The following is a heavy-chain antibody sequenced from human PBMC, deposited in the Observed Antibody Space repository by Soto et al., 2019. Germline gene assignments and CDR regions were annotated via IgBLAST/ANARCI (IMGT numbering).Heavy chain of an antibody. V-gene: IGHV3-33*01. CDR1: GFTFSSYG. CDR2: IWYDGSNK. CDR3: ARDYQRYCSGGSCTRVDS. D-gene: IGHD2-15*01. Sequence: GGSLRLSCAASGFTFSSYGMHWVRQAPGKGLEWVAVIWYDGSNKYYADSVKGRFTISRDNSKNTLYLQMNSLRAEDTAVYYCARDYQRYCSGGSCTRVDSWGQGTLVTVSS. J-gene: IGHJ4*02.